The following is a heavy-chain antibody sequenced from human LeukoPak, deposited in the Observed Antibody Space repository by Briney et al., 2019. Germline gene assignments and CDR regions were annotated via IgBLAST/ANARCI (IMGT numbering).Heavy chain of an antibody. V-gene: IGHV4-4*07. CDR3: ARGMDSSGYYALDY. J-gene: IGHJ4*02. CDR2: IYTSGST. CDR1: GGSISNYS. D-gene: IGHD3-22*01. Sequence: SETLSLTCSVSGGSISNYSWSWIRQPAGKGLEWIGRIYTSGSTNYNPSLKSRVHMSVDTSKNQFSLKLSSVTAADTAVYYCARGMDSSGYYALDYWGQGTLVSVSS.